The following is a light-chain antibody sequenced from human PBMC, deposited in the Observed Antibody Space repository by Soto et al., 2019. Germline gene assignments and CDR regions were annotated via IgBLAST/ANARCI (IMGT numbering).Light chain of an antibody. CDR2: GDT. CDR1: SSDIGAGHA. CDR3: QSYDTSLGGWL. V-gene: IGLV1-40*01. J-gene: IGLJ3*02. Sequence: QSVLTQPPSVSGAPWQRVTISCTGTSSDIGAGHAVHWYRQVPGAAPNLLIYGDTHRPSGVPARFAGPKSATSASLVLTGLQAEDEADYYCQSYDTSLGGWLFGGGTKVTVL.